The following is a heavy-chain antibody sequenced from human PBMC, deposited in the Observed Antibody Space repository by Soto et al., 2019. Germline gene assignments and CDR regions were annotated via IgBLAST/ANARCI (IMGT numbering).Heavy chain of an antibody. J-gene: IGHJ4*02. V-gene: IGHV4-31*03. Sequence: LSLTCTVSGGSISSGGHYWSWIRQHPGKGLEWIGYIYFNGITYYNPSLKSRVTISVDTSNNQFSLKLSSVTAADTAVYYCARDYGGHSNSDYWGRGTLVTVSS. D-gene: IGHD4-17*01. CDR1: GGSISSGGHY. CDR2: IYFNGIT. CDR3: ARDYGGHSNSDY.